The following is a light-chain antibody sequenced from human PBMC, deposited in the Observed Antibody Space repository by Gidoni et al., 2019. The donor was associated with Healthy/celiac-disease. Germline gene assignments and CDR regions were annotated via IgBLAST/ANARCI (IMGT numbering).Light chain of an antibody. CDR3: QSADSSGSVV. CDR1: ALPKQY. CDR2: KDS. V-gene: IGLV3-25*03. J-gene: IGLJ2*01. Sequence: SYELTQPPSVSVSPGQTARTTCSGDALPKQYACWYQQKPGQAPVLVIYKDSERPSGIPERFSGSSSGTTVTLTISGVQAEDEADYYCQSADSSGSVVFGGGTKLTVL.